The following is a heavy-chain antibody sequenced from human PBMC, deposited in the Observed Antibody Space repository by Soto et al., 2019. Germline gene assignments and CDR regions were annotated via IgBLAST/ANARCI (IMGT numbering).Heavy chain of an antibody. CDR1: GFTFSIYS. CDR2: ISSSSSTI. J-gene: IGHJ4*02. Sequence: EVQLVESGGGLVQPGGSLRLSCAASGFTFSIYSMNWVRQAPGKGLEWVSYISSSSSTIHYADSVKGRFTISRDHAKNSLYLQMNSLRAEDTAVYYCARDEGSSSWLDFWGQGTLVTVSS. D-gene: IGHD6-13*01. CDR3: ARDEGSSSWLDF. V-gene: IGHV3-48*01.